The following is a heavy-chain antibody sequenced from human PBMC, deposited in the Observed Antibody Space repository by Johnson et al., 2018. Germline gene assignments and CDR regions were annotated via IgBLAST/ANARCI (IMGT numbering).Heavy chain of an antibody. CDR1: GFTFPSYN. CDR3: AKFRDVFGGPDHYYMDV. J-gene: IGHJ6*03. Sequence: VQLVQSGGGVVQPGGSLRLSCVASGFTFPSYNMNWVRQAPVKGLEWVSVIIGVGGSTFYADSVKGRFTISRDTSKNTLFLPRNSLRADDTAVYYCAKFRDVFGGPDHYYMDVWGKGTTVTVSS. V-gene: IGHV3-23*04. CDR2: IIGVGGST. D-gene: IGHD3-16*01.